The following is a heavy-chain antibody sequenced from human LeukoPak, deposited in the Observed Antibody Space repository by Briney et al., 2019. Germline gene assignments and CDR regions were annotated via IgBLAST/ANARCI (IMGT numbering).Heavy chain of an antibody. J-gene: IGHJ6*02. CDR3: ARDRRDHSDYGVDV. CDR1: GFTVSSNY. V-gene: IGHV3-66*01. CDR2: IFGGGST. Sequence: GGSLRLSCAASGFTVSSNYMIWVRQAPGKGLEWVSVIFGGGSTNYADSVKGRFTISRDIFKNTLYLQMNSLRAEDTAVYYCARDRRDHSDYGVDVWGQGTTVTVSS.